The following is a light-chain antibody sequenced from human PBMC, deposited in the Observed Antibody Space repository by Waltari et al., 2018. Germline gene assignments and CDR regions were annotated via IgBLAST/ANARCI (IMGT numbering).Light chain of an antibody. J-gene: IGKJ5*01. Sequence: DIQMTQSPSSLSASVGDRVTITCRASQSISNYLNWCQQKPGKAPKLLIFAASSLQSGVPLRFRCSGSWTDFTLTISRPQPEDFSTYYCQPSYSTPIPFGQGTRLEIK. CDR1: QSISNY. CDR3: QPSYSTPIP. CDR2: AAS. V-gene: IGKV1-39*01.